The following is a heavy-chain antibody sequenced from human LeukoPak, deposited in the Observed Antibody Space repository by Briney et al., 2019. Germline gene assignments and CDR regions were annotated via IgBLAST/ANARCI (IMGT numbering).Heavy chain of an antibody. CDR3: ASSSRYYCSSTSCYYRYYYYYMDV. Sequence: SETLSLTCTVSGGSISSSSYYWSWIRQPAGEGLEWIGLIYTSGSTNYNPSLKSRVTISVDTSKNQFSLKLSSVTAADTAVYYCASSSRYYCSSTSCYYRYYYYYMDVWGKGTTVTVSS. CDR2: IYTSGST. D-gene: IGHD2-2*01. V-gene: IGHV4-61*02. CDR1: GGSISSSSYY. J-gene: IGHJ6*03.